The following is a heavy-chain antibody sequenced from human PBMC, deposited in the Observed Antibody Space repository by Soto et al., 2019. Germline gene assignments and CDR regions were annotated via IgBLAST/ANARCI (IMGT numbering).Heavy chain of an antibody. D-gene: IGHD3-22*01. CDR3: ARGDYDSSGSLSWFDP. V-gene: IGHV4-30-2*01. CDR2: IYHSGST. CDR1: GGSISSGGYS. Sequence: PSETLSLTCAVSGGSISSGGYSWSWIRQPPGKGLEWIGYIYHSGSTYYNPSLKSRVTISVDRSKNQFSLKLSSVTAADTAVYYCARGDYDSSGSLSWFDPWGQGTLVTVSS. J-gene: IGHJ5*02.